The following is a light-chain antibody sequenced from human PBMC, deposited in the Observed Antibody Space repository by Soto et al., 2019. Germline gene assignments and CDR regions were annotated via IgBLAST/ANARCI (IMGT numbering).Light chain of an antibody. CDR2: GAS. V-gene: IGKV3-20*01. CDR3: QQYGSSALT. Sequence: EVVLTQSPGTLSLSPGERATLSCRASQSVSSRYVAWYQQKLGQAPRLLIYGASSRPTGIPDRFSGSGSGTDFTLTISRLEPEDFAVYYCQQYGSSALTFGGGTKVDIK. J-gene: IGKJ4*01. CDR1: QSVSSRY.